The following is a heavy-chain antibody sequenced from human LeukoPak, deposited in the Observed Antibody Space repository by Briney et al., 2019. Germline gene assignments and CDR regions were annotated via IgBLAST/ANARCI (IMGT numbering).Heavy chain of an antibody. J-gene: IGHJ4*02. CDR2: IYYSGST. CDR3: ARLVRPWRTTMVRGAIGPVDY. Sequence: PSETLSLTCTVSGGSISSSSYYWGWIRQPPGKGLEWIGSIYYSGSTYYNPSLKSRVTISVDTSKNQFSLKLSSVTAADTAVYYCARLVRPWRTTMVRGAIGPVDYWGQGTLVTVSS. V-gene: IGHV4-39*01. CDR1: GGSISSSSYY. D-gene: IGHD3-10*01.